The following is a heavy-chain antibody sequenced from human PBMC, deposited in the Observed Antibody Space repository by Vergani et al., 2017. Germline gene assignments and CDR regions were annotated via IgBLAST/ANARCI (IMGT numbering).Heavy chain of an antibody. D-gene: IGHD6-19*01. CDR3: ARDGGIAVAGTLGVFDY. CDR2: IYYSGST. J-gene: IGHJ4*02. CDR1: GGSISSYY. V-gene: IGHV4-59*01. Sequence: QVQLPESGPGLVKPSETLSLTCTVSGGSISSYYWSWIRQPPGKGLEWIGYIYYSGSTNYNPSLKSRVTISVDTSKNQFSLKLSSVTAADTAVYYCARDGGIAVAGTLGVFDYWGQGTLVTVSS.